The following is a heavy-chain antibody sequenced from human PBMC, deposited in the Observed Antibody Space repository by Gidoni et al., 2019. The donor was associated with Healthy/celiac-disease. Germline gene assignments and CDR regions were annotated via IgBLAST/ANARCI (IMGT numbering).Heavy chain of an antibody. J-gene: IGHJ4*02. CDR1: GFTFSSYS. Sequence: SCAASGFTFSSYSMNWVRQAPGKGLEWVSSISSSSSYIYYADSVKGRFTISRDNAKNSLYLQMNSLRAEDTAVYYCARDPGIVGANPFDYWGQGTLVTVSS. D-gene: IGHD1-26*01. CDR2: ISSSSSYI. V-gene: IGHV3-21*01. CDR3: ARDPGIVGANPFDY.